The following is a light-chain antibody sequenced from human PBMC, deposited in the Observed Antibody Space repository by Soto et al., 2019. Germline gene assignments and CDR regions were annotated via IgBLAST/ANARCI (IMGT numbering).Light chain of an antibody. CDR3: LQDYSYPRT. V-gene: IGKV1-6*01. J-gene: IGKJ1*01. CDR1: QSIRND. CDR2: ATS. Sequence: AIQMTQSPSSLSASVGDRVTISCRASQSIRNDLGWYQQRPGKAPKLLIYATSNLQTGVPSRFSGSGTGTDFTLTISSLQPEDFATYYCLQDYSYPRTFGQGTKVEIK.